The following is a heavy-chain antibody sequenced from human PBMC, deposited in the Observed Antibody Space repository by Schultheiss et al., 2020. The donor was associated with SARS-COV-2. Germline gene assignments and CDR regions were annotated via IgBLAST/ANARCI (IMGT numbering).Heavy chain of an antibody. D-gene: IGHD3-3*01. CDR3: ASGGLRFLEWSLGYYYYYMDV. Sequence: SETLSLTCTVSGGSISSYYWSWIRQPPGKGLEWIGYIYYSGSTNYNPSLKSRVTISVDTSKNQFSLKLSSVTAADTAVYYCASGGLRFLEWSLGYYYYYMDVWGKGTTVTVSS. CDR2: IYYSGST. V-gene: IGHV4-59*08. J-gene: IGHJ6*03. CDR1: GGSISSYY.